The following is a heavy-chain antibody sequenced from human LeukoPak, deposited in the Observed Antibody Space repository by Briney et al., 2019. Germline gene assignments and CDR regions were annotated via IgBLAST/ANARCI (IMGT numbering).Heavy chain of an antibody. J-gene: IGHJ3*02. V-gene: IGHV3-15*01. D-gene: IGHD3-10*01. Sequence: GGSLRLSCAASGFTFSNAWMSWVRQAPGKGLEWVGRIKGKTDGGTTDYAAPVKGRFTISRDDSKNTLYLQMNSLKTEDTAVYYCTTVHYGGAFDIWGQGTMVTVSS. CDR1: GFTFSNAW. CDR2: IKGKTDGGTT. CDR3: TTVHYGGAFDI.